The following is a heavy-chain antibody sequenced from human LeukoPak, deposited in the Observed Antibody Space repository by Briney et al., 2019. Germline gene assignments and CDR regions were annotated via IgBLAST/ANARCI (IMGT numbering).Heavy chain of an antibody. Sequence: ASVKVSCKASGYTFTSYAMHWVRQAPGQRLEWMGWINAGNGNTKYSQKFQGRVTITRDTSASTAYMELSSLRSEDTAVYYCAKSPVRLRLGELSPPGDYWGQGTLFTVSS. V-gene: IGHV1-3*01. CDR1: GYTFTSYA. CDR2: INAGNGNT. J-gene: IGHJ4*02. CDR3: AKSPVRLRLGELSPPGDY. D-gene: IGHD3-16*02.